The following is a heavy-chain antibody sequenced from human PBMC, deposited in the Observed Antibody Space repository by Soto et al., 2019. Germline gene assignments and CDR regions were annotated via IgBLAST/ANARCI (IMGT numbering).Heavy chain of an antibody. CDR1: GYTFSDYY. J-gene: IGHJ4*02. V-gene: IGHV1-2*02. CDR3: ARLQIEVAGSN. Sequence: QVQLVQSGAEVKKPWASVKVSCKASGYTFSDYYMHWVRQAPGQGLEWMGWINANSGGTTYAQKFQGRVTMTRDTSTSTAYMELSRLSSDDTAIYYCARLQIEVAGSNWGQGTLVTVSS. D-gene: IGHD6-19*01. CDR2: INANSGGT.